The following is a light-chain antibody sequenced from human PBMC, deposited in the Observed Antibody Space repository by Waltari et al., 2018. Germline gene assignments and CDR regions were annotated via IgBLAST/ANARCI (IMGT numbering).Light chain of an antibody. V-gene: IGKV3-11*01. CDR2: DAS. J-gene: IGKJ2*01. Sequence: EIVLTQSPATLSLSPGERATLPCRARQSVSSYLAWYQQKPGQAPRLLIYDASNRATGIPARFSGSGSGTDFTLTISSLEPEDFAVYYCQQRSNWPPKYTFGQGTKLEIK. CDR3: QQRSNWPPKYT. CDR1: QSVSSY.